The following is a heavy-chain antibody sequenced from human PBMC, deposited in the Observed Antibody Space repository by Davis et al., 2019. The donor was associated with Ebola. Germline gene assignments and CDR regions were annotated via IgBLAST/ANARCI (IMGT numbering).Heavy chain of an antibody. Sequence: GGSLRLSCVASGFTFDNYGMNWVRQAPGKGPEWIAFISHDGRNIPYAGSVWGRFTISRDNSRNTVYLQMNSLRPEDTAVYYCAKDRHPVANNKIYYFDYWGHGTLVTVSS. CDR2: ISHDGRNI. D-gene: IGHD4-23*01. J-gene: IGHJ4*01. CDR1: GFTFDNYG. CDR3: AKDRHPVANNKIYYFDY. V-gene: IGHV3-30*18.